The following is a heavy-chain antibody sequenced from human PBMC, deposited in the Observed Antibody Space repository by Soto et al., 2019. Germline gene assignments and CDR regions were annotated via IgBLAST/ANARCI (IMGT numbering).Heavy chain of an antibody. J-gene: IGHJ4*02. V-gene: IGHV4-30-4*01. CDR3: ARERLDFVATPSRFDY. CDR2: IYYSGST. D-gene: IGHD5-12*01. CDR1: GGSISSGDYY. Sequence: PSETLSLTCTVSGGSISSGDYYWSWIRQPPGKGLEWIGYIYYSGSTYYNPSLKSRVTISVDTSKNQFSLKLSSVTAADTAVYYCARERLDFVATPSRFDYWGQGTLVTVSS.